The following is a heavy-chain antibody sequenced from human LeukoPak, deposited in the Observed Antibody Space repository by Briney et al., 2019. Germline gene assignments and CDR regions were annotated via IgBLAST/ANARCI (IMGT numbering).Heavy chain of an antibody. V-gene: IGHV3-9*01. CDR2: ISWNSGSI. D-gene: IGHD6-13*01. J-gene: IGHJ3*02. Sequence: GRSLRLSCAASGFTFDDYAMPWVRQAPGKGLEWVSGISWNSGSIGYADSVKGRFTISRDNSKNTLYLQMNSLRAEDTAVYYCAKDRRSSVLADAFDIWGQGTMVTVSS. CDR1: GFTFDDYA. CDR3: AKDRRSSVLADAFDI.